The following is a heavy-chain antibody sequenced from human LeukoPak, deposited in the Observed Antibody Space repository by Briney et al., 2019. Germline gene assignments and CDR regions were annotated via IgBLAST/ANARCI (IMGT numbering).Heavy chain of an antibody. J-gene: IGHJ4*02. CDR2: IYHSGST. V-gene: IGHV4-34*01. Sequence: SETLSLTCAVYGGSFSGYYWSWIRQPPGKGLEWIGYIYHSGSTYYNPSLKSRVTISVDRSKNQFSLKLSSVTAADTAVYYCARAWVHGYFDYWGQGTLVTVSS. CDR3: ARAWVHGYFDY. CDR1: GGSFSGYY. D-gene: IGHD1-1*01.